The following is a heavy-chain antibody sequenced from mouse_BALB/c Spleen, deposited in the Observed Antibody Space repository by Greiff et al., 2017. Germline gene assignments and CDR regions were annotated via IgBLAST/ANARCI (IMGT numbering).Heavy chain of an antibody. CDR3: AREFHYYGSSYDAMDY. CDR2: ISDGGSYT. V-gene: IGHV5-4*02. D-gene: IGHD1-1*01. J-gene: IGHJ4*01. Sequence: EVKLMESGGGLVKPGGSLKLSCAASGFTFSDYYMYWVRQTPEKRLEWVATISDGGSYTYYPDSVKGRFTISRDNAKNNLYLQMSSLKSEDTAMYYCAREFHYYGSSYDAMDYWGQGTSVTVSS. CDR1: GFTFSDYY.